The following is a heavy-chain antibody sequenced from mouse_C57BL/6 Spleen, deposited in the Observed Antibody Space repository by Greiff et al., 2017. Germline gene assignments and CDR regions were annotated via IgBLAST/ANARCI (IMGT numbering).Heavy chain of an antibody. J-gene: IGHJ1*03. CDR3: ARDQDGNLWYFDV. V-gene: IGHV5-16*01. CDR1: GFTFSDSY. D-gene: IGHD2-1*01. CDR2: INYDGSST. Sequence: DVQLVESEGGLVQPGSSMKLSCTASGFTFSDSYMAWVRQVPEKGLEWVANINYDGSSTYYLDSLKSRFIISRDNAKNILYLQMSSLTSEDTATYYCARDQDGNLWYFDVWGTGTTVTVSS.